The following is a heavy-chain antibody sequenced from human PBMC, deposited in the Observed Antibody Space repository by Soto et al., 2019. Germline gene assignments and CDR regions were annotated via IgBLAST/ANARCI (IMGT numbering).Heavy chain of an antibody. V-gene: IGHV4-59*01. D-gene: IGHD2-15*01. CDR3: ARDATLRY. J-gene: IGHJ4*02. CDR2: VYYSGST. Sequence: QVQLQESGPGLVKPPETLSLTCTVSGASMDGFYWNWIRQPPGKGLEWIGYVYYSGSTNYNPSLKSRVTISIDMSKNQFSLNLTSVTAADTAVYYCARDATLRYWGQGTLVTVSS. CDR1: GASMDGFY.